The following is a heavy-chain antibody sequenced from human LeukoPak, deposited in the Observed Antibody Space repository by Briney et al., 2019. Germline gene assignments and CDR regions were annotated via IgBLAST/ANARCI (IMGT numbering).Heavy chain of an antibody. CDR2: IYYSGST. D-gene: IGHD6-19*01. CDR1: GGSISPYY. Sequence: SETLSLTCTVSGGSISPYYWGWIRQPPGEGLEWIGNIYYSGSTNYNSSLKSRLTISVDTSKNRFSLEVRSVTAADTGVYYCARVQYGTGWYSDHWGQGTLVTVSS. V-gene: IGHV4-59*01. J-gene: IGHJ4*02. CDR3: ARVQYGTGWYSDH.